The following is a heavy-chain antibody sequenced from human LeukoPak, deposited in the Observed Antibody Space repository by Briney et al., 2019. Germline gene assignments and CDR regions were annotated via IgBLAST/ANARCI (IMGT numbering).Heavy chain of an antibody. Sequence: SVKVSCKASGGTFSSYAISWVRQAPGQGLEWMGRIIPILGIANYAQKFQGRVTITADKSTSTAYMELSSLRSEDTAVYYCAREPYYYDSSQNYFDYRGQGTLVTVSS. CDR3: AREPYYYDSSQNYFDY. D-gene: IGHD3-22*01. J-gene: IGHJ4*02. V-gene: IGHV1-69*04. CDR1: GGTFSSYA. CDR2: IIPILGIA.